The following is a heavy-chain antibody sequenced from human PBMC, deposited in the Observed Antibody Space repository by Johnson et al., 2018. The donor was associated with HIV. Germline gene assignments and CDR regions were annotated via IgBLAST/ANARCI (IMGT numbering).Heavy chain of an antibody. D-gene: IGHD6-25*01. CDR1: GFTFSSYA. CDR3: ALLRGAAGDDAFDI. J-gene: IGHJ3*02. V-gene: IGHV3-30*04. Sequence: QVQLVESGGGVVQPGRSLRLSCAASGFTFSSYAMHWVRQAPGKGLEWVAVISYDGSNKYYADSVKGRFTISRDNSKNTLYLQMNSLRAEDTAVYYCALLRGAAGDDAFDIWGQG. CDR2: ISYDGSNK.